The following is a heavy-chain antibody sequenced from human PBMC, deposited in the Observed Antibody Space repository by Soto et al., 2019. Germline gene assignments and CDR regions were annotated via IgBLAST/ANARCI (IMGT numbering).Heavy chain of an antibody. J-gene: IGHJ6*02. CDR1: GFTFSSYG. Sequence: QVQLVESGGGVVQPGRSLRLSCAASGFTFSSYGMHWVRQAPGKGLEWVAVIWYDGSNKYYADSVKGRFTISRDNSKNTLYLQMNSLRAEDTAVYYCAREIRDRPGYYYYYGKDVWGQGTTVTVSS. CDR3: AREIRDRPGYYYYYGKDV. D-gene: IGHD3-10*01. V-gene: IGHV3-33*01. CDR2: IWYDGSNK.